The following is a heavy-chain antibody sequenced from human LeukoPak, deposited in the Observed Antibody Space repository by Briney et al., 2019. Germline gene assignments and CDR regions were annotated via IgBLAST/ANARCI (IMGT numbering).Heavy chain of an antibody. J-gene: IGHJ4*02. CDR2: IYYSGST. D-gene: IGHD5-12*01. Sequence: SETLSLTCTVSGGSISSSSYYWGWIRQPPGKGLEWIGSIYYSGSTYYNPSLKSRVTISVDTSKNQFSLKLSSVTAADTAVYYCARHARENGDIVATMQWWPYFDYWGQGTLVTVSS. CDR1: GGSISSSSYY. CDR3: ARHARENGDIVATMQWWPYFDY. V-gene: IGHV4-39*01.